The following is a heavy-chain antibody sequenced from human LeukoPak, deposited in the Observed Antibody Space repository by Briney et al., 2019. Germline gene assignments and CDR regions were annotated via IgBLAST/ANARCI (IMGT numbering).Heavy chain of an antibody. Sequence: PSETLSLTCTVSGYSISSGYYWGWIRQPPGKGLEWIGSIYHSGSTYYNPSLKSRVTISVDTSKNQFSLKLSSVTAADTAVYYCARDFWSGYGLYASFDYWGQGTLVTVSS. D-gene: IGHD3-3*01. V-gene: IGHV4-38-2*02. CDR1: GYSISSGYY. CDR3: ARDFWSGYGLYASFDY. CDR2: IYHSGST. J-gene: IGHJ4*02.